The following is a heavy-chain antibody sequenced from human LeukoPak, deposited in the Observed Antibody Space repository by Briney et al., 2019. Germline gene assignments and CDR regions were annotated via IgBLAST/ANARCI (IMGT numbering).Heavy chain of an antibody. CDR3: ARQTSIPTKYCSGGSCYSGYFDY. Sequence: SVTVSCKASGGTFSSYAISWVRQAPGQGLAWMGGIIPIFGTANYAQKFQGRVTITADESTSTAYMELSSLRSEDTAVYYCARQTSIPTKYCSGGSCYSGYFDYWGQGTLVTVSS. V-gene: IGHV1-69*13. J-gene: IGHJ4*02. CDR2: IIPIFGTA. D-gene: IGHD2-15*01. CDR1: GGTFSSYA.